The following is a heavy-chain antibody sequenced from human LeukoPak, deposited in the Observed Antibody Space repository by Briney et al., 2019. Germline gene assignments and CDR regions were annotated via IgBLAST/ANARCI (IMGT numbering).Heavy chain of an antibody. Sequence: GGSLRLSCAASGFIFSSYSMSWVRQAPGKGLEWVALISSDGDDKYYADSVKGRFTISRDNSKNTLYLQMNSLRNEDTAMYYCAKPDGSGSYALNWGQGTLVTVSS. D-gene: IGHD3-10*01. CDR2: ISSDGDDK. V-gene: IGHV3-30*18. CDR3: AKPDGSGSYALN. J-gene: IGHJ4*02. CDR1: GFIFSSYS.